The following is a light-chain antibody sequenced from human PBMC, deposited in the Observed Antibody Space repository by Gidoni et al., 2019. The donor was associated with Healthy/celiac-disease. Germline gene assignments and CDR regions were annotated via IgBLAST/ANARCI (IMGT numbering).Light chain of an antibody. CDR1: SSDVGGYNY. CDR2: EVS. CDR3: SSYTSSSTGV. V-gene: IGLV2-14*01. Sequence: QSALTQPASVSGSPGRPITISCTGTSSDVGGYNYVSWYHQHPGKAPILMIYEVSNPPSVGSHLFSGSKSGNTASLTISGLQAEDDADYYCSSYTSSSTGVFGTGTKVTVL. J-gene: IGLJ1*01.